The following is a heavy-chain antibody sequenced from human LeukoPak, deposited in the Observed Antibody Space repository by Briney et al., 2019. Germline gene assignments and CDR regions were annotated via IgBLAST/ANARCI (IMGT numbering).Heavy chain of an antibody. J-gene: IGHJ5*02. Sequence: GGSLRLSCAASGFTFSSYGMHWVRQAPGKGLEWVAVLWYDGSNKYYADSVKGRFTISRDNSKNTLYLQMNSLRAEDTAVYYCARGGRRYNWFDPWGQGTLVTVSS. D-gene: IGHD3-16*01. V-gene: IGHV3-33*01. CDR3: ARGGRRYNWFDP. CDR1: GFTFSSYG. CDR2: LWYDGSNK.